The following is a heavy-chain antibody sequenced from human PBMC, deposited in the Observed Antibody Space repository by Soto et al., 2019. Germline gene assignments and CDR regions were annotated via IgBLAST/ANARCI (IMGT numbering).Heavy chain of an antibody. J-gene: IGHJ6*02. V-gene: IGHV4-34*01. D-gene: IGHD3-10*01. CDR1: GGSFSGYY. Sequence: SETLSLTCAVYGGSFSGYYWSWIRQPPGKGLEWIGEINHSGSTNYNPSLKSRVTISVDTSKNQFSLKLSSVTAADTAVYYCARIRVTMVRGVIINYYYYGMDVWGQGTTVTVSS. CDR3: ARIRVTMVRGVIINYYYYGMDV. CDR2: INHSGST.